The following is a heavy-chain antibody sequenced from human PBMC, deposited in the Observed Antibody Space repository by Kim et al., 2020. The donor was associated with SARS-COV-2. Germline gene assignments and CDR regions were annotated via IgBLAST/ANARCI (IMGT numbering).Heavy chain of an antibody. J-gene: IGHJ1*01. D-gene: IGHD2-21*01. CDR2: VSIDGSRT. CDR1: GFAFSDYA. CDR3: ARDAYCGVSGCSYAEYF. V-gene: IGHV3-30*04. Sequence: GGSLRLSCAASGFAFSDYAIHWVRQAPGRGPEWVAVVSIDGSRTYYSDSVKGRFTVSRDNSKNTLYLQMDSLRVEDTAMYYCARDAYCGVSGCSYAEYF.